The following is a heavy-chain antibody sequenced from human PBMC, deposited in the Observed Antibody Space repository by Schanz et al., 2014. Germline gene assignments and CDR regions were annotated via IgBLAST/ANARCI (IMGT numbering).Heavy chain of an antibody. V-gene: IGHV3-30-3*01. J-gene: IGHJ4*02. Sequence: QVQLVESGGGVVQPGRSLRLSCAAYGFTLSSYAMHWVRQAPGKGLEWVAVISYDGSNKYYAYSVKGRFTISRDNSKNTLYLQMNTLRAEDTAVYYCARDRGYCSGGSCLTFDYWGQGTLVTVSS. D-gene: IGHD2-15*01. CDR3: ARDRGYCSGGSCLTFDY. CDR2: ISYDGSNK. CDR1: GFTLSSYA.